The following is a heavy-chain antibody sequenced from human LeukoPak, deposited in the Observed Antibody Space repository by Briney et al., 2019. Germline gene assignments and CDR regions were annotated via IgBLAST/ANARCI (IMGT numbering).Heavy chain of an antibody. CDR1: GFTFSSYG. Sequence: SGGSLRLSCAASGFTFSSYGLHWVRQAPGKGLEWVAIISYDGSDKHYADSVKGRFTISRDNPNNTLYLQMNSLRPEDTAVYYCARDRVTMVRGVDFDYWGQGTLVTVSS. V-gene: IGHV3-30*03. D-gene: IGHD3-10*01. CDR3: ARDRVTMVRGVDFDY. J-gene: IGHJ4*02. CDR2: ISYDGSDK.